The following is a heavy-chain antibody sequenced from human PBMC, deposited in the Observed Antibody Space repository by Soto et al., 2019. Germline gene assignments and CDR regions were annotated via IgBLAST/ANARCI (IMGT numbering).Heavy chain of an antibody. CDR2: ISYDGRDT. CDR1: GFTFSSYG. CDR3: AKGGYTGDDPLFYY. D-gene: IGHD5-12*01. J-gene: IGHJ4*02. Sequence: QVQLVESGGDVVQPGRSLRLSCAPSGFTFSSYGMHWVRQAPGQGLEWVAVISYDGRDTFYADSVKGRCTISRDNYKNTRELQMNSLRAEDTSVDDGAKGGYTGDDPLFYYWGQGTLVTVSS. V-gene: IGHV3-30*18.